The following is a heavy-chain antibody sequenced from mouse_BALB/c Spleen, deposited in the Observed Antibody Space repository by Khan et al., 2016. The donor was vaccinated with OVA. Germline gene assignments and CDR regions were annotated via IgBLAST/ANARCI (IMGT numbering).Heavy chain of an antibody. D-gene: IGHD4-1*01. CDR1: GYSITSDYA. J-gene: IGHJ4*01. V-gene: IGHV3-2*02. Sequence: EVQLQESGPGLVKPSQSLSLTCTVTGYSITSDYAWYWIRQFPGNKLEWMGYISYSGSTTYNPSLKSRIPITRDTSKDQFFLQLKSVTSEDTATYYCASELGRYYALDYWGQGTSVTVSS. CDR2: ISYSGST. CDR3: ASELGRYYALDY.